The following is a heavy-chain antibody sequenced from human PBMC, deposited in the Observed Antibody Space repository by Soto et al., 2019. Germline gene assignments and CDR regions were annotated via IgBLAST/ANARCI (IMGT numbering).Heavy chain of an antibody. D-gene: IGHD2-15*01. Sequence: ASVKVSCKASGYTFTGYYMHWVRQAPGQGLEWMGWINPNSGGTNYAQKFQGRVTMTRDTSISTAYMELSRLRSDDTAVYYCARDRSIVAGTWFDPWGQGTLVTVSS. CDR2: INPNSGGT. V-gene: IGHV1-2*02. J-gene: IGHJ5*02. CDR1: GYTFTGYY. CDR3: ARDRSIVAGTWFDP.